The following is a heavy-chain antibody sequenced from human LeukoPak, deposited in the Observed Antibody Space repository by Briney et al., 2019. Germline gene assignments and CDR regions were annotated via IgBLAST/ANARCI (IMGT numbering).Heavy chain of an antibody. V-gene: IGHV4-59*01. D-gene: IGHD3-10*01. J-gene: IGHJ4*02. Sequence: PSETLSLTCTVSGGSISSYYWSWIRQPPGKGLEWIGYIYYSGSTNHNPSLKSRVTISVDTSKNQFSLKLSSVTAADTAVYYCARAFGYYGLDWGQGTLVTVSS. CDR2: IYYSGST. CDR3: ARAFGYYGLD. CDR1: GGSISSYY.